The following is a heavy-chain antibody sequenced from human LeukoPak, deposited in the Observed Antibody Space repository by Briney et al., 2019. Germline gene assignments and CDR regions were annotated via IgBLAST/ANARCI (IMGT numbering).Heavy chain of an antibody. J-gene: IGHJ5*02. V-gene: IGHV4-4*07. Sequence: KPSQTLSLTCPVAGGSISSNYWNWIRQPAGKGLEWIGRIYNTGSTNYNPSLESRVTVSVGTSKNQFSLKLSSVTATDTAVYYCVRAKISAAGVWLFDPWGQGTLITVSS. CDR1: GGSISSNY. CDR2: IYNTGST. D-gene: IGHD6-13*01. CDR3: VRAKISAAGVWLFDP.